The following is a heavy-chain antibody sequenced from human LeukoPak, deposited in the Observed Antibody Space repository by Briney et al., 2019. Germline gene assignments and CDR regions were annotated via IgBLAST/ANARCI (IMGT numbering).Heavy chain of an antibody. Sequence: SETLSLTCAVSGGSISGYYWSWIRQPPGRGLQWIGCIYYSGSTNYNPSLKSRVTISVDTSKNQFSLNLKSVTAADTAVYYCARGRWNFGYWGQGTLVTVSS. J-gene: IGHJ4*02. V-gene: IGHV4-59*01. CDR2: IYYSGST. CDR1: GGSISGYY. D-gene: IGHD4-23*01. CDR3: ARGRWNFGY.